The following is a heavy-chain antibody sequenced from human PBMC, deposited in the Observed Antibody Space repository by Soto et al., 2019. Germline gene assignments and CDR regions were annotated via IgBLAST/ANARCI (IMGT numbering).Heavy chain of an antibody. D-gene: IGHD5-12*01. Sequence: GGSLRLSCTASGFTFGDYAMSWFRQAPGKGLEWVGFIRSKAYGGTTEYAASVKGRFTISRDDSKSIAYLQMNSLKTEDTAVYYCTSPYDSILATSHDAFDIWGQGTMVTVSS. J-gene: IGHJ3*02. CDR1: GFTFGDYA. CDR3: TSPYDSILATSHDAFDI. V-gene: IGHV3-49*03. CDR2: IRSKAYGGTT.